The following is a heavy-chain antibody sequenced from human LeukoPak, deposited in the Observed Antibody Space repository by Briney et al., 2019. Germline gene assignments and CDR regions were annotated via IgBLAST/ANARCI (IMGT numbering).Heavy chain of an antibody. V-gene: IGHV1-69*05. J-gene: IGHJ4*02. D-gene: IGHD3-16*02. CDR2: IITIFGTA. CDR1: GGTFSSYA. CDR3: AREANYYDYVWGSYRYDY. Sequence: SVKVSCKASGGTFSSYAISWVRQAPGQGLEWMGRIITIFGTANYAQKFQGRVTITTDESTSTAYMELSSLRSEDTAVYYCAREANYYDYVWGSYRYDYWGQGTLVTGSS.